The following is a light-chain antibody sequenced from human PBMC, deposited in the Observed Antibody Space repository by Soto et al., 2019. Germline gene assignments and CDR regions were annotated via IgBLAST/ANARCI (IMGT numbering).Light chain of an antibody. CDR1: PSVSSRH. CDR2: GAS. V-gene: IGKV3D-20*02. CDR3: QQRGNWHPPIS. Sequence: EIVLTQSPGTLSLTPGERSTLSCLAIPSVSSRHLAWYQQKLGQAPRVLIYGASSRATGIPDRFSGSGSGTDFTLTISRLEPEDFAVYYCQQRGNWHPPISFGPGTRLDNK. J-gene: IGKJ5*01.